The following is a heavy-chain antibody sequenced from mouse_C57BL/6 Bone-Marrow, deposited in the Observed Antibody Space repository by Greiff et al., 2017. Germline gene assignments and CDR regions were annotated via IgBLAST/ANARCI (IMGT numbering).Heavy chain of an antibody. CDR3: TTHVGYSYYFDY. CDR1: GFNIKDDY. Sequence: VQLQQSGAELVRPGASVKLSCTASGFNIKDDYMHWVKQRPEQGLEWIGWIDPENGDTEYASKFQGKATITADTSSNTAYLQLSSLTSEDTAVYYCTTHVGYSYYFDYWGQGTTLTVSS. V-gene: IGHV14-4*01. CDR2: IDPENGDT. J-gene: IGHJ2*01. D-gene: IGHD2-3*01.